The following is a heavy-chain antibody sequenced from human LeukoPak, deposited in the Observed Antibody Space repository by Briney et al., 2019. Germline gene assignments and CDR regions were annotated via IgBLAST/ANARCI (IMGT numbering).Heavy chain of an antibody. Sequence: SETLSLTCTVSGGFIRSYYWSWIRQPPGKGLEWIGYIYYSGSTNYNPSLKSRVTISVDASKNQFSLRLSSVTAAGTAVYYCARHSIYPPTYSSGQELDYWGQGTLVTVSS. CDR2: IYYSGST. CDR1: GGFIRSYY. J-gene: IGHJ4*02. D-gene: IGHD6-19*01. CDR3: ARHSIYPPTYSSGQELDY. V-gene: IGHV4-59*08.